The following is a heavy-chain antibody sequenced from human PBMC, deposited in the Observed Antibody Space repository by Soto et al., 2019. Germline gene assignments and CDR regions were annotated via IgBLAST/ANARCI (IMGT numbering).Heavy chain of an antibody. CDR1: GFSLSTSGVG. Sequence: QISLKESGPTLVKPTQTLTLTCTFSGFSLSTSGVGVGWIRQPPGKALEWLALIYWDDDKRYSPSLKSRLTISKDTSKNQVVLTMTNMDPVDTATYYCAHLSSTSHTSGLDVWGQGTTVTVSS. J-gene: IGHJ6*02. CDR3: AHLSSTSHTSGLDV. CDR2: IYWDDDK. V-gene: IGHV2-5*02. D-gene: IGHD2-2*01.